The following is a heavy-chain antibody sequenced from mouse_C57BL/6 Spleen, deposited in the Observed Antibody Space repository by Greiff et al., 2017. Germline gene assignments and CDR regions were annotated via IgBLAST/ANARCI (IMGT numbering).Heavy chain of an antibody. CDR3: ARNLDYDGYYYAMDY. CDR2: IWTGGGT. J-gene: IGHJ4*01. CDR1: GFSLTSYA. Sequence: VKLMESGPGLVAPSQSLSITCTVSGFSLTSYAISWVRQPPGKGLEWLGVIWTGGGTNYNSALKSRLSISKDNSKSQVFLKMNSLQTDDTARYYCARNLDYDGYYYAMDYWGQGTSVTVSS. D-gene: IGHD1-2*01. V-gene: IGHV2-9-1*01.